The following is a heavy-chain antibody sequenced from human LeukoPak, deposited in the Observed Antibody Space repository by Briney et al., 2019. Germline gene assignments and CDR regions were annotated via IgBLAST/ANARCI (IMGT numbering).Heavy chain of an antibody. Sequence: GGSLRLSCAASGFTFSSYAMSWVSQARGKGLEWVSAISGSGGSTYYADSVKGRFTISRDNSKNTLYLQMSSLRVEDTAVYYCARDPNGDYIGAFEIWGQGTMVTVSS. CDR2: ISGSGGST. CDR1: GFTFSSYA. V-gene: IGHV3-23*01. CDR3: ARDPNGDYIGAFEI. J-gene: IGHJ3*02. D-gene: IGHD4-17*01.